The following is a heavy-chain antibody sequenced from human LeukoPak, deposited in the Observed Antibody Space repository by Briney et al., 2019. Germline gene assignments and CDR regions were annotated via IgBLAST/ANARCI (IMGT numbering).Heavy chain of an antibody. CDR3: ARGQLKYCSSTSCYTGAFDI. J-gene: IGHJ3*02. CDR1: GFTVSDHY. Sequence: PGGSLRLSCAASGFTVSDHYVDWVRQAPGKGLEWVGRSRNKANSYSTEYAASVKGRFTISRDDSKNSVYLQMNSLKTEDTAVYYCARGQLKYCSSTSCYTGAFDIWGQGTMVTVSS. CDR2: SRNKANSYST. V-gene: IGHV3-72*01. D-gene: IGHD2-2*02.